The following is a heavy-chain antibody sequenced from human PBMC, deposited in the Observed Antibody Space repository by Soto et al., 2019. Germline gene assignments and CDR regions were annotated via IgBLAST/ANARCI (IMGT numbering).Heavy chain of an antibody. CDR1: GFDFSGSE. CDR3: AKVAPFILGSPV. D-gene: IGHD2-21*01. V-gene: IGHV3-48*03. Sequence: GGSLRLSCTASGFDFSGSEMNWFRQSPGKGLEWVAYITGSGGVMFHADSVKGRFSISRDNAKNSLFLEMSDLTAADTGVYYCAKVAPFILGSPVWGQGTLVTAPQ. J-gene: IGHJ4*02. CDR2: ITGSGGVM.